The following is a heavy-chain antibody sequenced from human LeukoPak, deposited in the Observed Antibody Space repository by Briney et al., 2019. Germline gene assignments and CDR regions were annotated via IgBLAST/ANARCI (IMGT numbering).Heavy chain of an antibody. D-gene: IGHD6-13*01. CDR2: IYYSGST. V-gene: IGHV4-59*12. CDR1: GGSISSYY. Sequence: SETLSLTCTVSGGSISSYYWSWIRQPPGKGLEWIGYIYYSGSTNYNPSLKSRVTISVDKSKNQFSLKLSSVTAADTAVNYCARGARGAAADFDYWGQGTLVTVSS. CDR3: ARGARGAAADFDY. J-gene: IGHJ4*02.